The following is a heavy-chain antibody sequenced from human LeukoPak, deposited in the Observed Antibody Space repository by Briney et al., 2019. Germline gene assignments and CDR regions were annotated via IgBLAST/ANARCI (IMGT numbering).Heavy chain of an antibody. V-gene: IGHV3-48*01. J-gene: IGHJ4*02. D-gene: IGHD6-13*01. CDR1: GFTFSSYT. CDR3: ASDIAAAGIPTETVDF. Sequence: GGSLRLSCAASGFTFSSYTMNWVRQAPGKGLEWVSYISSSSTIIYYADSVKGRFAISRDNAKNSLYLQMNSLRADDTAVYYCASDIAAAGIPTETVDFWGQGTLVTVSS. CDR2: ISSSSTII.